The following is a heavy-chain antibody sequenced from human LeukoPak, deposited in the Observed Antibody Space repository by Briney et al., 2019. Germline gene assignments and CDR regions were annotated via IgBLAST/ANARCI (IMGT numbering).Heavy chain of an antibody. CDR2: ISGSAIST. CDR1: GFTFSSYA. J-gene: IGHJ4*02. V-gene: IGHV3-23*01. CDR3: ARGGYSSSWYHFDY. Sequence: GGSLRLSCAASGFTFSSYAMSWIRQAPGKGLEWVSSISGSAISTYYADSVKGRFTISRDNSRNTLFLQMNSLRAEDTAVYYCARGGYSSSWYHFDYWGQGTLVTVSS. D-gene: IGHD6-13*01.